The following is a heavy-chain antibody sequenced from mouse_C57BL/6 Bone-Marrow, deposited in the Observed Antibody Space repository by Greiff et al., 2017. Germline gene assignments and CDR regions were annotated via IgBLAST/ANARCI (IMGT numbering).Heavy chain of an antibody. Sequence: EVQRVESGGGLVKPGGSLKLSCAASGFTFSDYGMHWVRQAPEKGLEWVAYISSGSSTIYYADTVKGRFTISRDNAKNTLFLQMTSLRSEDTAMYYCARWSPLATALSPWFAYWGQGTLVTVSA. D-gene: IGHD1-2*01. CDR2: ISSGSSTI. CDR1: GFTFSDYG. J-gene: IGHJ3*01. CDR3: ARWSPLATALSPWFAY. V-gene: IGHV5-17*01.